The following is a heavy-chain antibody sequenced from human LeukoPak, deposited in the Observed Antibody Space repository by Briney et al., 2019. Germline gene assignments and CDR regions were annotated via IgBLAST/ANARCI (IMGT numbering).Heavy chain of an antibody. CDR1: GGSFSCYY. CDR3: ARGNPGLMVYASTYGFGRKTVLDY. CDR2: SKHSGST. V-gene: IGHV4-34*01. Sequence: SETLSLTCAVYGGSFSCYYWSLIRQPPGKGLEWIGESKHSGSTNYNPSLKGRVTISVDTSKNQFSLKLSSVTAADPAVYYCARGNPGLMVYASTYGFGRKTVLDYWGQGTRVTVSA. D-gene: IGHD2-8*01. J-gene: IGHJ4*02.